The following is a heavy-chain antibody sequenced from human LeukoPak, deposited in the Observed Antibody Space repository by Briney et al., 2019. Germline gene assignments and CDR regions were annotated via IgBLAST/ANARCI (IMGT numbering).Heavy chain of an antibody. D-gene: IGHD4-17*01. V-gene: IGHV1-8*01. Sequence: ASVKVSCKASGYTFTSYDINWVRQATGQGLEWMGWMNPNSGNTGYAQKFHGRVTMTRNTSISTPYMELSSLRSEDTAVYYCARGDGTGYYYYYYMDVWGKGTTVTVSS. J-gene: IGHJ6*03. CDR2: MNPNSGNT. CDR3: ARGDGTGYYYYYYMDV. CDR1: GYTFTSYD.